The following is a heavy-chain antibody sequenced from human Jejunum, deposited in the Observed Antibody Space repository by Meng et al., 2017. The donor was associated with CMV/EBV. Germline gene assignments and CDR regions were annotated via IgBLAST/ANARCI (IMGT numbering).Heavy chain of an antibody. CDR3: ARDISSSVTGC. J-gene: IGHJ4*02. CDR1: GFTFSDHY. D-gene: IGHD6-13*01. V-gene: IGHV3-72*01. Sequence: EVQLVESGGGLVQPGGSLRLSXAASGFTFSDHYMDWVRQAPGKGLEWVGRIRNKANSYTTEYAASVRGRFTISRDDSKNSLYLQMNSLKTEDTAVYYCARDISSSVTGCWGQGTLVTVSS. CDR2: IRNKANSYTT.